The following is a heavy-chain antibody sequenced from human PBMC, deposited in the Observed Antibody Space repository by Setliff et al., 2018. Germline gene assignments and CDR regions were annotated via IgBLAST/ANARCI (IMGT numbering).Heavy chain of an antibody. J-gene: IGHJ4*02. V-gene: IGHV3-33*08. CDR3: ARTCSGSGCYAGLES. D-gene: IGHD2-15*01. CDR1: GFTFSSYD. Sequence: PGGSLRLSCAACGFTFSSYDMHVVCQATGKGLEWVAVIWDDGGNKYHADSVKGRFTISRDNSKNTLYLQMNSLRPEDTAVYYCARTCSGSGCYAGLESWGQGTPVTVSS. CDR2: IWDDGGNK.